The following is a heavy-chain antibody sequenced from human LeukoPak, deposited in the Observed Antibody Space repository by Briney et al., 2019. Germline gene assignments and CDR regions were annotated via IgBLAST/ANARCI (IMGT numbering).Heavy chain of an antibody. D-gene: IGHD2/OR15-2a*01. CDR2: ISSDGSSK. CDR1: GFTFSSYG. V-gene: IGHV3-30*03. CDR3: ARGENSKTYPVSGY. Sequence: PGGSLRLSCAASGFTFSSYGMHWVRQAPGKGLEWVAVISSDGSSKYYIDSVKGRFTISRGNSKNTLFLQMNSLRAEDTAVYYCARGENSKTYPVSGYWGQGTLVTVSS. J-gene: IGHJ4*02.